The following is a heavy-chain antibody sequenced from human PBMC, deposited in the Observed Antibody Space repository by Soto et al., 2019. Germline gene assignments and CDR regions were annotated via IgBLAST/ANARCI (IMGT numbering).Heavy chain of an antibody. Sequence: QPGGSLRLSCAASGFTFSSYGMHWVRQAPGKGLEWVAVISYDGSNKYYADSVKGRFTISRDNSKNTLYLQMNSLRAEDTAVYYCAKDLGRSSSWYGPAFYGMDVWGQGTTVTVSS. V-gene: IGHV3-30*18. D-gene: IGHD6-13*01. J-gene: IGHJ6*02. CDR2: ISYDGSNK. CDR3: AKDLGRSSSWYGPAFYGMDV. CDR1: GFTFSSYG.